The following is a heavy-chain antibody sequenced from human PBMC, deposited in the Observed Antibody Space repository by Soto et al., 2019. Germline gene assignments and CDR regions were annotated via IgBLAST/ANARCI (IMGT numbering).Heavy chain of an antibody. Sequence: GGSLRLSCAASGFTFSSYAMHWVRQAPGKGLEWVAVISYDGSNKYYADSVKGRFTISRDNSKNTLYLQMNSLRDEDTAVYYCAYDSSGYQYYFDYWGQGTLVTVSS. V-gene: IGHV3-30-3*01. CDR3: AYDSSGYQYYFDY. CDR1: GFTFSSYA. CDR2: ISYDGSNK. D-gene: IGHD3-22*01. J-gene: IGHJ4*02.